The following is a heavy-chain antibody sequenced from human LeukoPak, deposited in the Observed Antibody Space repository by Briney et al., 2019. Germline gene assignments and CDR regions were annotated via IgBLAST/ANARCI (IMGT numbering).Heavy chain of an antibody. V-gene: IGHV3-21*01. Sequence: GGSLRLSCAASGFTFSSHSMNWVRQAPGKGLEWVSSISSRSTYIYHADSVKGRFTISRDNAKNSLFLQMNSLRAEDTAVYFCAKSTRAVMAMMDVWGKGTTVTVSS. D-gene: IGHD3-16*01. CDR2: ISSRSTYI. CDR1: GFTFSSHS. J-gene: IGHJ6*04. CDR3: AKSTRAVMAMMDV.